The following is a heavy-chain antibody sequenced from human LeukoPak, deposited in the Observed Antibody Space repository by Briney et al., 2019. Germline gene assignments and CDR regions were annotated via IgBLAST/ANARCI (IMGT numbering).Heavy chain of an antibody. CDR3: AKQRIVDYYGSGSYYNAYYFDY. Sequence: GGSLRLSCAASGFTFSSYAMSWVRQAPGKGLEWVSAISGSGGSTYYADSVKGWFTISRDNSKNTLYLQMNSLRAEDTAVYYCAKQRIVDYYGSGSYYNAYYFDYWGQGTLVTVSS. CDR2: ISGSGGST. CDR1: GFTFSSYA. V-gene: IGHV3-23*01. D-gene: IGHD3-10*01. J-gene: IGHJ4*02.